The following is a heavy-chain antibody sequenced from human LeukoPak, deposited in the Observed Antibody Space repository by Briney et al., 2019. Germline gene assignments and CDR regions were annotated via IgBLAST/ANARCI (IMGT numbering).Heavy chain of an antibody. V-gene: IGHV3-23*01. CDR3: AKDRRYYDSSGYPDY. CDR2: ISGSGGST. Sequence: GGSLRLSCAASGFTFSSYAMSWVRQAPGKGLEWVSAISGSGGSTYYADSVKGRFTISRDNSKKTLYLQMNSLRAEDTAVYYCAKDRRYYDSSGYPDYWGQGTLVTVSS. CDR1: GFTFSSYA. D-gene: IGHD3-22*01. J-gene: IGHJ4*02.